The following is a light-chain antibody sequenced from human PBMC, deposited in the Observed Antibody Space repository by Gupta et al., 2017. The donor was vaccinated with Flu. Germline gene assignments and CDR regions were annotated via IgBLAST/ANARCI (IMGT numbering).Light chain of an antibody. J-gene: IGLJ3*02. CDR1: GSDIGTYNY. V-gene: IGLV2-8*01. Sequence: SALTQRPSASGSPVQSVTISCTGTGSDIGTYNYVSWYRPHPGKAPKLMIVEVSKRPSGVPDCFSGSKAGSTAYLTVSGLQAEDEADYYCSSYAGSNNLVFGGGTKLTVL. CDR3: SSYAGSNNLV. CDR2: EVS.